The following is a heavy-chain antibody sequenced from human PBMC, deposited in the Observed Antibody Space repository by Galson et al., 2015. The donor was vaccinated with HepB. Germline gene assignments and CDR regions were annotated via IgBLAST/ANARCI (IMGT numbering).Heavy chain of an antibody. J-gene: IGHJ3*02. CDR3: AIRTGSSWYSPFEI. CDR1: GYSFNNYW. V-gene: IGHV5-51*01. D-gene: IGHD6-13*01. Sequence: QSGDAVKQPGESLKISCKGSGYSFNNYWIGWVRQMPGKGLEWMGIIYPGDSDTRYSTSFQGQVTISADKSISAAYLQWSNLKASDTAMYYCAIRTGSSWYSPFEIWGQGTIVTVSS. CDR2: IYPGDSDT.